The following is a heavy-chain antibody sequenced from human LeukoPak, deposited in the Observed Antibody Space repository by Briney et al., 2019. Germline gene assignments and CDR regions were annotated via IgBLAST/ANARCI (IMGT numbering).Heavy chain of an antibody. Sequence: APVKVSCKASGYTFTSYGISWVRQAPGQGLEWMGWISAYNGNTNYAQKLQGRVTMTTDTSTSTAYMELRSLRSDDTAVYYCARFSIAVAGTFFDYWGQGTLVTVSS. CDR3: ARFSIAVAGTFFDY. CDR2: ISAYNGNT. V-gene: IGHV1-18*01. J-gene: IGHJ4*02. CDR1: GYTFTSYG. D-gene: IGHD6-19*01.